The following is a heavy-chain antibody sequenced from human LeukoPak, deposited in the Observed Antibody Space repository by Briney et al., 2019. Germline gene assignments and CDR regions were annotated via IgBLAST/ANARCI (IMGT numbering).Heavy chain of an antibody. J-gene: IGHJ4*02. CDR1: GYTFTSYG. CDR2: ISAYNGNT. D-gene: IGHD6-13*01. CDR3: ARDGIIAAAGIKDY. V-gene: IGHV1-18*04. Sequence: GASVNVSFKASGYTFTSYGISWVRQAPGQGLEWMGWISAYNGNTNYAQKLQGRVTMTTDTSTSTAYMELRSLRSDDTAVYYCARDGIIAAAGIKDYWGQGTLVTVSS.